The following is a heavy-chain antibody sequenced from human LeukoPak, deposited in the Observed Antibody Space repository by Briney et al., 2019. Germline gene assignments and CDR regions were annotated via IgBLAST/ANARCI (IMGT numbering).Heavy chain of an antibody. CDR2: INHSGST. D-gene: IGHD3-9*01. CDR1: GGSFSGYY. Sequence: PSETLSLTCAVSGGSFSGYYWSWIRQPPGKGLEWIGEINHSGSTNYNPSLKSRVTISVDTPKNQFSLKLSSVTAADTAVYYCARAPRAGHILTGYYKPWGYYYSGMDVWGQGTTVTVSS. J-gene: IGHJ6*02. CDR3: ARAPRAGHILTGYYKPWGYYYSGMDV. V-gene: IGHV4-34*01.